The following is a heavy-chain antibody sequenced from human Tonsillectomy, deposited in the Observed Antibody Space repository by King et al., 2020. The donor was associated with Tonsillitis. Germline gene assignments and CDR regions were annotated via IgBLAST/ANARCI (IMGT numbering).Heavy chain of an antibody. CDR2: INSGGSNT. CDR1: VFTFSSYW. J-gene: IGHJ3*02. D-gene: IGHD4-11*01. Sequence: VQLVESGGGLVQPGGSLRLFCAASVFTFSSYWMHGVRQAPGKGVVWVSRINSGGSNTSYADSVQGRCTISRDNAKHTLYLKKNSVRAADTAVYYCARSDYSKDAFDSWGQGTMVTVSS. V-gene: IGHV3-74*01. CDR3: ARSDYSKDAFDS.